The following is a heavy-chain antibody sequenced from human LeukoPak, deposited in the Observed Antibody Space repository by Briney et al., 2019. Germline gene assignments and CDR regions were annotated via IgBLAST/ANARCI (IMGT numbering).Heavy chain of an antibody. J-gene: IGHJ6*03. CDR1: GGSFSGYY. CDR2: INHSGST. V-gene: IGHV4-34*01. Sequence: SETLSLTCAVYGGSFSGYYWSWIRQPPGKGLEWIGEINHSGSTNYNPFLKSRVTISVDTSKNQFSLKLSSVTAADTAVYYCARGPEEGYYYMDVWGKGTTVTVSS. CDR3: ARGPEEGYYYMDV.